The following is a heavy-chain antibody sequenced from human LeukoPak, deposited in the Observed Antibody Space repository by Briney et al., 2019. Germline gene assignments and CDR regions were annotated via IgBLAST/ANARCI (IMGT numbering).Heavy chain of an antibody. J-gene: IGHJ5*02. D-gene: IGHD2-2*01. V-gene: IGHV3-21*01. CDR3: ARADCSSSTCYLRGSWFDP. CDR2: ISTSSRYI. CDR1: GFTLSNYD. Sequence: GGSLRLSCAASGFTLSNYDMNWVRQAPGKGLEWVSSISTSSRYIYYKDSVRGRFTISRDDAKNSLYLEMNSLRAEDTAVYYCARADCSSSTCYLRGSWFDPWGQGTLPTVSS.